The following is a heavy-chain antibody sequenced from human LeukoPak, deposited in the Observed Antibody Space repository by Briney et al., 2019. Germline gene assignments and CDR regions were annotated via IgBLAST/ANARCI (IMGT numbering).Heavy chain of an antibody. CDR1: GYTFTSYG. CDR2: INPNSGGT. J-gene: IGHJ4*02. Sequence: ASVKVSCKASGYTFTSYGISWVRQAPGQGLEWMGRINPNSGGTNYAQKFQGRVTMTRDTSISTAYMELSRLRSDDTAVYYCARTQFKVGATFNYWGQGTLVTVSS. D-gene: IGHD1-26*01. V-gene: IGHV1-2*06. CDR3: ARTQFKVGATFNY.